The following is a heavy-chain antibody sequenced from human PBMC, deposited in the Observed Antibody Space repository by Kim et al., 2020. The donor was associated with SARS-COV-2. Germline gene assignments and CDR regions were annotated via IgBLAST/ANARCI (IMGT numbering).Heavy chain of an antibody. J-gene: IGHJ4*02. CDR1: GFTFSSYG. V-gene: IGHV3-30*18. D-gene: IGHD3-10*01. CDR3: AKDGHYSFDY. CDR2: ISYDGSNK. Sequence: GGSLRLSCAASGFTFSSYGMHWVRQAPGKGLEWVAVISYDGSNKYYADSVKGRFTISRDNSKNTLYLQMNSLRAEDTAVYYCAKDGHYSFDYWGQGTLVTVSS.